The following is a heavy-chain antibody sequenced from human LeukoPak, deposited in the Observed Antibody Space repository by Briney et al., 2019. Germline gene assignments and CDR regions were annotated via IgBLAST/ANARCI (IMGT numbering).Heavy chain of an antibody. Sequence: GGSLRLSCAASGFTFSSYGMHWVRQAPGKGLEWVAFIRYDGSNKYYADSVKGRITISRDNSKNTPYLQMNSLRAEDTAVYYCAKERVLWWLSGQTDYWGQGTLVTVSS. D-gene: IGHD2-21*01. V-gene: IGHV3-30*02. CDR2: IRYDGSNK. CDR3: AKERVLWWLSGQTDY. J-gene: IGHJ4*02. CDR1: GFTFSSYG.